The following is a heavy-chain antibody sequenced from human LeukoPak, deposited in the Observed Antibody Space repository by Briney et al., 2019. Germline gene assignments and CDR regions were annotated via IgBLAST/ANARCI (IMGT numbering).Heavy chain of an antibody. CDR1: GGSISSYY. Sequence: KASETLSLTCTVSGGSISSYYWGWIRQPPGKGLEWIGSIYHSGSTYYNPSLKSRVTISVDTSKNQFSLKLSSVTAADTAVYYCARGMRSGSYPYYYYGMDVWGQGTTVTVSS. J-gene: IGHJ6*02. CDR2: IYHSGST. D-gene: IGHD1-26*01. V-gene: IGHV4-38-2*02. CDR3: ARGMRSGSYPYYYYGMDV.